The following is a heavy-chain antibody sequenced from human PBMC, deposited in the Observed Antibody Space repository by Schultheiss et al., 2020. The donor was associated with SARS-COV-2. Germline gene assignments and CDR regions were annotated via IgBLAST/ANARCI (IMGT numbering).Heavy chain of an antibody. CDR3: ARDPDNWGFDY. Sequence: GGSLRLSCAASGFTFSGYGIHWVRQAPGKGLEWVAVIWYDGSNKDYADSVKGRVTISRDNSKNMLYLQTNNVRAEDTAMYYCARDPDNWGFDYWGQGALVTVSS. CDR1: GFTFSGYG. J-gene: IGHJ4*02. V-gene: IGHV3-33*01. D-gene: IGHD7-27*01. CDR2: IWYDGSNK.